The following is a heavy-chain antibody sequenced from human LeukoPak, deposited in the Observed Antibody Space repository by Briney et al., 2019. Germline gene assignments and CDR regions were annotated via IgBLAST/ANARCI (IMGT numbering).Heavy chain of an antibody. CDR2: ISSSGSTI. D-gene: IGHD6-13*01. CDR1: GFTFSSYE. CDR3: AREKIAAAGIDY. Sequence: GGSLRLSCAASGFTFSSYEMNWVRQAPEKGLEWVSYISSSGSTIYYADSVKGRFTISRDNAKNSLYLQMNSLRAEDTAVYYCAREKIAAAGIDYWGQGTLVTVSS. V-gene: IGHV3-48*03. J-gene: IGHJ4*02.